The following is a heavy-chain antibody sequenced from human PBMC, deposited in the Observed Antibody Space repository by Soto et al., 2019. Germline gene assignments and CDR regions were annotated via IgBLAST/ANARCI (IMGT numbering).Heavy chain of an antibody. CDR1: GFAVSSKY. CDR2: IYGGGTT. D-gene: IGHD6-19*01. V-gene: IGHV3-53*01. Sequence: EVQLVESGGGLIQPGGSLRLSCAASGFAVSSKYMTWVRQAPGKGLEWVSVIYGGGTTYYADSVKGRFTISRDTSKNTLYLKMNSRRAEDTAVYYCVQTTGWPGFDFWGQGTLVTVSS. CDR3: VQTTGWPGFDF. J-gene: IGHJ4*02.